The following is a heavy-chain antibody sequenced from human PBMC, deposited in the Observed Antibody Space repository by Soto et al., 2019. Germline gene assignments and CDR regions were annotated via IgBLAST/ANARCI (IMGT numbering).Heavy chain of an antibody. V-gene: IGHV4-59*01. Sequence: SETLSLTCTVSGGSISSYYWSWIRQPPGKGLEWIGYTYYSGSTNYNPSLKSRVTISVDTSKNQFSLKLSSVTAADTAVYYCARASLLRYFDWLLFGAFDIWGQGTMVTVSS. CDR2: TYYSGST. D-gene: IGHD3-9*01. J-gene: IGHJ3*02. CDR3: ARASLLRYFDWLLFGAFDI. CDR1: GGSISSYY.